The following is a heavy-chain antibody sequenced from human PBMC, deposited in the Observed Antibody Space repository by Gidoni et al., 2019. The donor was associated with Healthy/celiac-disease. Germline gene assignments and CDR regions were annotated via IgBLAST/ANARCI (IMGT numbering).Heavy chain of an antibody. CDR1: GFTFSDHS. D-gene: IGHD4-17*01. V-gene: IGHV3-72*01. J-gene: IGHJ6*02. CDR3: ARVLRTTVTSYYYYGMDV. CDR2: TRNKANSYTT. Sequence: EVQLVESGGGLVQPGGSLRLSCAASGFTFSDHSLDGVRQAPGKGLEWVGRTRNKANSYTTEYAASVKGRFTISRDDSKNSLYLQMNSLKTEDTAVYYCARVLRTTVTSYYYYGMDVWGQGTTVTVSS.